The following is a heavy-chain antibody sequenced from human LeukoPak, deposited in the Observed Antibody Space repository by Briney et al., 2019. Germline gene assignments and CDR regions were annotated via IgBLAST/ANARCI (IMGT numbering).Heavy chain of an antibody. CDR1: GFTFSSYA. CDR2: ISGSGGST. D-gene: IGHD3-3*01. Sequence: GGSLRLSCAASGFTFSSYAMNWVRQAPGKGLEWVSAISGSGGSTYYADFVKGRFTISRDNSKNTLYLQMHSLRAEDTAVYYCARPGMRFLLDAFDIWGQGTMVTVSS. V-gene: IGHV3-23*01. J-gene: IGHJ3*02. CDR3: ARPGMRFLLDAFDI.